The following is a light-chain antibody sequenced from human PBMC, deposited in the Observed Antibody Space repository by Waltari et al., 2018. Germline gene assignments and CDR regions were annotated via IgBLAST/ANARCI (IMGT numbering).Light chain of an antibody. CDR1: QSIADN. CDR2: GAS. V-gene: IGKV3-15*01. Sequence: EIVMTQSPATLSVSPGERATFSCRASQSIADNLAWYQQKPAQAPRLLIYGASTRATGVPDMFRSSGSATEFTLTIISRQSEDVSIYYCQQYNHWPPITFGQGTRLEIK. J-gene: IGKJ5*01. CDR3: QQYNHWPPIT.